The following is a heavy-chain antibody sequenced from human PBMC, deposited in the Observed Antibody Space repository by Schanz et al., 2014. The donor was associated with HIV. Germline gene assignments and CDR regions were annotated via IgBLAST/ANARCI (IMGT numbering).Heavy chain of an antibody. V-gene: IGHV3-30*03. CDR2: ISHDGSKK. Sequence: QVQLVESGGGVVQPGRSLRLSCAASGFTFSSYGMYWVRQAPGKGLEWVAVISHDGSKKYYADSVKGRFTISRDNSKNPLFLQMNSLRAEDTAVYYCARALGRFRLYHLDYWGQGTLVTVSS. J-gene: IGHJ4*02. CDR1: GFTFSSYG. D-gene: IGHD3-16*01. CDR3: ARALGRFRLYHLDY.